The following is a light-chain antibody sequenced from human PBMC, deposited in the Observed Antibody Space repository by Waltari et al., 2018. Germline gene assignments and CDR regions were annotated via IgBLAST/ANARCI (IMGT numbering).Light chain of an antibody. CDR3: SSFTDSRIYV. CDR2: GVS. CDR1: SSHIVAYRS. Sequence: QAALTQPASVSGSPGQSITLSCPGSSSHIVAYRSVSWFQQHPGKTPKLMICGVSIRPSGVSNRFSGSKSGNTASLTISGLQAEDEADYYCSSFTDSRIYVFGSGTKVTVL. J-gene: IGLJ1*01. V-gene: IGLV2-14*03.